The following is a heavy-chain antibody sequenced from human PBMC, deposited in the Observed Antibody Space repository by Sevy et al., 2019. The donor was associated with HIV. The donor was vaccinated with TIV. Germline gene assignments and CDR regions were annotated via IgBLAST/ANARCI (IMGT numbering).Heavy chain of an antibody. CDR3: TRPMTTVNGDYFDY. J-gene: IGHJ4*02. V-gene: IGHV3-73*01. CDR1: GFTFSSYG. CDR2: IRRKANIYAT. Sequence: GGSLRLSCAASGFTFSSYGMHWVRQAPGKGLEWVGRIRRKANIYATAYAASVKGRFTISRDDSKNTAYLQMNSLKTEDTAVYYCTRPMTTVNGDYFDYWGQGTLVTVSS. D-gene: IGHD4-17*01.